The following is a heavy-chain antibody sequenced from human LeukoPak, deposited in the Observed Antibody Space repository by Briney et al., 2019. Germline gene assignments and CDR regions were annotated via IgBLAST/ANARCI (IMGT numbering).Heavy chain of an antibody. CDR3: ARLYDSSGYLFDY. CDR1: GFTVISNY. CDR2: IYSGGST. V-gene: IGHV3-53*01. J-gene: IGHJ4*02. Sequence: GGSLRLSCAASGFTVISNYMSWVRQAPGQGLEWVSVIYSGGSTYYADSVKGRFTISRDNAKNTLYLQMNSLRAEDTAVYYCARLYDSSGYLFDYWGQGTLVTVSS. D-gene: IGHD3-22*01.